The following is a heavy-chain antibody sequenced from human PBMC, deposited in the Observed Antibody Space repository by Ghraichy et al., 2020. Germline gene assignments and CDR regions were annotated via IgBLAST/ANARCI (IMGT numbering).Heavy chain of an antibody. Sequence: CAISGDTVSNNNVAWIWIRHSPSRGLEWLGRSYFRSKWYNDYAVSLRGRIILNPDTSKNQVSLQLKSVSPDDTAVYYCARQGATAFYFDYWGQGILVTVSS. V-gene: IGHV6-1*01. D-gene: IGHD4/OR15-4a*01. CDR3: ARQGATAFYFDY. J-gene: IGHJ4*02. CDR2: SYFRSKWYN. CDR1: GDTVSNNNVA.